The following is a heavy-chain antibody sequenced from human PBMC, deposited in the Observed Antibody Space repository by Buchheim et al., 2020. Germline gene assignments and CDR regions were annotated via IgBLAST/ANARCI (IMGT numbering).Heavy chain of an antibody. CDR1: GFTFSSYA. J-gene: IGHJ6*02. V-gene: IGHV3-30-3*01. Sequence: QVQLVESGGGVVQPGRSLRLSCAASGFTFSSYAMHWVRQAPGKGLEWVAVISYDGSNKYYADSVKGRFTISRDNLKKTLYVQMNSLRAEDTAVYYCARGGNSPVYYYYYGMDVWGQGTT. CDR2: ISYDGSNK. D-gene: IGHD4-23*01. CDR3: ARGGNSPVYYYYYGMDV.